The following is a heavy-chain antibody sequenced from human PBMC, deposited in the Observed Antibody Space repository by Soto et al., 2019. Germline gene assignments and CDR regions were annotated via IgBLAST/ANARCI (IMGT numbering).Heavy chain of an antibody. D-gene: IGHD1-7*01. V-gene: IGHV4-59*08. Sequence: SETLSLTCTVSYASINNYHWTWIRQPPGKGLEWIAYIYYTGSTNFNPSLKSRVTISMDTSKSQFSLKLRSVTAADTAVYYCATMGTPATGLYYFDNWGQGTLVTVSS. J-gene: IGHJ4*02. CDR2: IYYTGST. CDR1: YASINNYH. CDR3: ATMGTPATGLYYFDN.